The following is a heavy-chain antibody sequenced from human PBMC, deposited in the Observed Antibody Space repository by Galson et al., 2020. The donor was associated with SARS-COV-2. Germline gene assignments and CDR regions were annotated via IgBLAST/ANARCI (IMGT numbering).Heavy chain of an antibody. Sequence: KIGESLKISSKGSGYSFTSYWIGWVRQMPGKGLEWMGIIYPGDSDTRYSTSFQGQVTISADQSISTAYLQWSSLKASDTAMYYCARHVYPDDYSNYRPSYYLDYWGQGTLVTVSS. CDR2: IYPGDSDT. CDR3: ARHVYPDDYSNYRPSYYLDY. V-gene: IGHV5-51*01. D-gene: IGHD4-4*01. CDR1: GYSFTSYW. J-gene: IGHJ4*01.